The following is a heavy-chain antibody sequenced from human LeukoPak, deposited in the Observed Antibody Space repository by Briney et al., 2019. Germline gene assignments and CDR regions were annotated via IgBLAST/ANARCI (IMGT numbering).Heavy chain of an antibody. CDR2: IKRDGSEK. V-gene: IGHV3-7*01. CDR1: GFTFSSYW. Sequence: GGSLRLSCAASGFTFSSYWMNWVRQAPGKGLECVANIKRDGSEKHYVDSVRGRFTISRDNTNNSLYLQMNSLRVEDAAVYYCTSLSGFYRSFWGQGIRVTVSS. D-gene: IGHD6-25*01. J-gene: IGHJ4*02. CDR3: TSLSGFYRSF.